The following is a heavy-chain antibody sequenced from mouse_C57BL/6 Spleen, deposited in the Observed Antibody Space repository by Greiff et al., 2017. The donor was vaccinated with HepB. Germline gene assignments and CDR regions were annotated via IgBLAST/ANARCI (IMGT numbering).Heavy chain of an antibody. D-gene: IGHD1-1*01. J-gene: IGHJ3*01. CDR2: IDPENGDT. V-gene: IGHV14-4*01. Sequence: EVQLVESGAELVRPGASVKLSCTASGFNIKDDYMHWVKQRPEQGLEWIGWIDPENGDTEYASKFQGKATITADTSSNTAYLQLSSLTSEETAVYYCTTYYYGSRAYWGQGTLVTVSA. CDR1: GFNIKDDY. CDR3: TTYYYGSRAY.